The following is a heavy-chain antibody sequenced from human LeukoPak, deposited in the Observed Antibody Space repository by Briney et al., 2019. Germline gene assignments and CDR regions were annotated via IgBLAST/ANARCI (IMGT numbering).Heavy chain of an antibody. J-gene: IGHJ3*02. CDR3: ARENPTQTTVIDI. CDR2: IYTSGST. CDR1: GGSISSGSYY. D-gene: IGHD4-17*01. V-gene: IGHV4-61*02. Sequence: SQTLSLTCTVSGGSISSGSYYWSWIRQPAGKGLEWIGRIYTSGSTNYNPSLKSRVTISVDTSKNQFSLKMTSVTAADTAVYYCARENPTQTTVIDIWGQGTMVTVSS.